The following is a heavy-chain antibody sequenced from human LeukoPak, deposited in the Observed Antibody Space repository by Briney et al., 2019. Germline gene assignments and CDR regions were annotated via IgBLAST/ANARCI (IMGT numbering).Heavy chain of an antibody. CDR3: LRDRGYSTYDC. CDR1: GFTFSYYW. J-gene: IGHJ4*02. V-gene: IGHV3-7*01. Sequence: GRSLRLSCTASGFTFSYYWINCVRQAPGKGLGWGASIKQDGSETYYADSAKGRFTIPRDNAKNSLYLQMNNLTAEPTPVYYCLRDRGYSTYDCWGQGTLVTVSS. CDR2: IKQDGSET. D-gene: IGHD6-13*01.